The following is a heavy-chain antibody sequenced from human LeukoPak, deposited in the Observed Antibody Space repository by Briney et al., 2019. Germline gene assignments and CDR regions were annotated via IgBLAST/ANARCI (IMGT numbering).Heavy chain of an antibody. D-gene: IGHD3-16*01. CDR2: TDYSGST. CDR3: TRASSRAAGYVDWFDP. Sequence: SETLSLTCTVSGGSISSGGYYWSWIRHHPGKGLEWIGYTDYSGSTYSNPSLKSRLTMSLDTYKNQFSLKLSSVTAADTAVYYCTRASSRAAGYVDWFDPWGQGTLVTVSS. CDR1: GGSISSGGYY. V-gene: IGHV4-31*03. J-gene: IGHJ5*02.